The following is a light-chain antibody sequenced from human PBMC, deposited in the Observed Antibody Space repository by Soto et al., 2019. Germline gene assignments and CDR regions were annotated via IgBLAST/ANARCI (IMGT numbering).Light chain of an antibody. CDR2: WAS. CDR1: QSVLYSSNNKNY. V-gene: IGKV4-1*01. CDR3: QQYYSTPVT. J-gene: IGKJ1*01. Sequence: DIVMTQSPDSLAVSLGGRATINCKSGQSVLYSSNNKNYLAWYQQKPGQPPKLLIYWASTRESGVPDRFSGSGSGTDFTLTISSLQAEDVAVYYCQQYYSTPVTFGQGTKVEIK.